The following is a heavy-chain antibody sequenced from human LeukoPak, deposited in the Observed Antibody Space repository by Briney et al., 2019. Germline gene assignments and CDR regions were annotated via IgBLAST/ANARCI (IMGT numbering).Heavy chain of an antibody. J-gene: IGHJ4*02. D-gene: IGHD1-26*01. CDR3: ARGPVGATPLDY. CDR2: ISSGSRTI. CDR1: SFTFSRYS. V-gene: IGHV3-48*01. Sequence: GGSLRLSCTASSFTFSRYSMNWIRQAPGRGLEWLAYISSGSRTIYYTDSVKGRFTISRDDANNSLSLQMNTLRVDDSALYYCARGPVGATPLDYWGQGTLVTVSS.